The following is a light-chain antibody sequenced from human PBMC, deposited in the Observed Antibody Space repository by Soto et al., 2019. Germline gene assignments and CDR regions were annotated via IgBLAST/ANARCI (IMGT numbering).Light chain of an antibody. CDR2: GAS. CDR1: KTVSRN. V-gene: IGKV3-15*01. J-gene: IGKJ1*01. CDR3: QHYYNWPRT. Sequence: EIVMTQPPATLSVSPGESATLSCRSSKTVSRNLAWYQQKPGQAPRLLFYGASTRATGIPARFSGSGSGTEFTLTISGLQSEDFAVYYCQHYYNWPRTFGQGTKVDIK.